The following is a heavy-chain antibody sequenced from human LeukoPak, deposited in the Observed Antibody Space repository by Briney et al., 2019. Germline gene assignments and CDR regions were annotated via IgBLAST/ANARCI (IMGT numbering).Heavy chain of an antibody. CDR2: IDWDDDK. Sequence: SGPTLVNPTQTLTLTCTFSGFSLSTSGVCVSWIRQPPGKALEWLARIDWDDDKYYSTSLKTRLTISKDTSKNQVVLTMTNMDPVDTATYYCARSRLYYYNSSGYFDAFDIWGQGTMVTVSS. J-gene: IGHJ3*02. CDR1: GFSLSTSGVC. CDR3: ARSRLYYYNSSGYFDAFDI. D-gene: IGHD3-22*01. V-gene: IGHV2-70*11.